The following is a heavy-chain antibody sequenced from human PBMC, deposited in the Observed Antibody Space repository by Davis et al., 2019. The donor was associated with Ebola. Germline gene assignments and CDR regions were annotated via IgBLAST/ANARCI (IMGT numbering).Heavy chain of an antibody. CDR3: ARGTGAKSLGYGMDV. D-gene: IGHD7-27*01. Sequence: GESLKISCAASQFTFSTNGLHWVRQAPGKGLEWVAFISPDGRNIHHADSVKGRVTISRDISKNDLYLAVYSLRAEDTAVYYCARGTGAKSLGYGMDVWGQGTTVTVSS. CDR2: ISPDGRNI. CDR1: QFTFSTNG. V-gene: IGHV3-30*04. J-gene: IGHJ6*02.